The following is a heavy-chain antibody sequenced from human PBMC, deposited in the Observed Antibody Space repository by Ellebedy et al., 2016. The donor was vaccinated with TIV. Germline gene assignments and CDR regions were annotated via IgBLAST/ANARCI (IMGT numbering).Heavy chain of an antibody. CDR1: GFSFSDHY. V-gene: IGHV3-72*01. J-gene: IGHJ4*02. Sequence: GESLKISXAVSGFSFSDHYMDWVRQAPGKGLEWVGRIRNKARSYTTEYAASVKGRFTISRDDSKNSLYLQMNSLKSEDTAMYYCVTPERGRYSFDYWGQGTLVTVSS. CDR3: VTPERGRYSFDY. D-gene: IGHD3-16*01. CDR2: IRNKARSYTT.